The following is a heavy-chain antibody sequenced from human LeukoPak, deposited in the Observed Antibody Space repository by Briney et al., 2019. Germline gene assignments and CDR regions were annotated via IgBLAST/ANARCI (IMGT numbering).Heavy chain of an antibody. D-gene: IGHD6-19*01. J-gene: IGHJ4*02. V-gene: IGHV1-2*06. Sequence: ASVKVSCKASGYTFTGYYMHWVRQAPGQGLEWMGRINTNSGGTNYAQKFQGRVTMTRDTSISTAYMELSRLKSDDTAVYYCARALSSGWYGEYYWGQGTLVTVSS. CDR3: ARALSSGWYGEYY. CDR1: GYTFTGYY. CDR2: INTNSGGT.